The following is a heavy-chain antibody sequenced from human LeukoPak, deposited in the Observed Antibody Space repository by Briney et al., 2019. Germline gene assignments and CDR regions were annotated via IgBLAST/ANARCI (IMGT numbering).Heavy chain of an antibody. CDR2: IWYDGSNK. Sequence: PGGSLRLSCAASGFTFRSHGMHWVRQAPGKGLEWVAVIWYDGSNKYYAHSVEGRFTISGDTSNNTVYLQMNSLRADDTAVYYCARDIAARRFDYWGQGTLVTVSS. J-gene: IGHJ4*02. D-gene: IGHD6-6*01. V-gene: IGHV3-33*01. CDR1: GFTFRSHG. CDR3: ARDIAARRFDY.